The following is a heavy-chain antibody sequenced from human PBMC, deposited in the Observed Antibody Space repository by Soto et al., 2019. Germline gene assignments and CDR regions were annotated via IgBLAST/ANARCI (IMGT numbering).Heavy chain of an antibody. CDR1: GFTFSGYG. CDR2: LRYDGSNT. Sequence: QVQLVESGGGVVQPGRSLRLSCAASGFTFSGYGMHWVRQAPGKGLEWVAVLRYDGSNTYYADSVKGRFTISRDNPKNTLYLQMNSLSAEDTAVYYCARDGVGATTYFGYFDYWGQGTLVTVSS. D-gene: IGHD1-26*01. J-gene: IGHJ4*02. V-gene: IGHV3-33*01. CDR3: ARDGVGATTYFGYFDY.